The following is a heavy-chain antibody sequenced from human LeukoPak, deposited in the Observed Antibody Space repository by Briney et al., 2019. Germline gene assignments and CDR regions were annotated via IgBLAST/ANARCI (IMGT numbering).Heavy chain of an antibody. J-gene: IGHJ6*03. CDR2: IYTSGST. CDR3: AREGYYYDSSGYYGYYYYMDV. V-gene: IGHV4-4*07. CDR1: GGSIRSYY. D-gene: IGHD3-22*01. Sequence: SETLSLTCTVSGGSIRSYYWNWIRQPASKRLEWIGRIYTSGSTNYNPSLKSRVTMSVDTSKNQFSLKLSSVTAADTAVYYCAREGYYYDSSGYYGYYYYMDVWGKGTTVTVSS.